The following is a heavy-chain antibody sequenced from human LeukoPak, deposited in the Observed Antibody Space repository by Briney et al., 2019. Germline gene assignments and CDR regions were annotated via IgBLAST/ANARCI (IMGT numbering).Heavy chain of an antibody. V-gene: IGHV3-53*01. CDR2: IYSGGST. Sequence: GGSLRLSCAASGFTVSSNYMSWVRQAPGKGLEWVSVIYSGGSTYYADSVKGRFTISRDKSKNTLYLQMNSLRAEDTAVYYCAREGIAAAAIDYWGQGTLVTVSS. D-gene: IGHD6-13*01. J-gene: IGHJ4*02. CDR1: GFTVSSNY. CDR3: AREGIAAAAIDY.